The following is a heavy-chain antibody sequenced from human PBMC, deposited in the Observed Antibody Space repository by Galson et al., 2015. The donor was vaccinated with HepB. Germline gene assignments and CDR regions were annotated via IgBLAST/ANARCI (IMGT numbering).Heavy chain of an antibody. CDR2: INPSGGST. CDR3: ARATLDTAMVKRSYYGMDV. V-gene: IGHV1-46*01. D-gene: IGHD5-18*01. CDR1: GYTFTSYY. J-gene: IGHJ6*02. Sequence: SVKVSCKASGYTFTSYYMHWVRQAPGQGLEWMGIINPSGGSTSYAQKFQGRVTMTRDTSTSTVYMELSSLRSEDTAVYYCARATLDTAMVKRSYYGMDVWGQGTTVTVSS.